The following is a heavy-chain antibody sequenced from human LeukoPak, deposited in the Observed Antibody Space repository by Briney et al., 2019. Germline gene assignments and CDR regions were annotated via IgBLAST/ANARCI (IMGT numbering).Heavy chain of an antibody. CDR1: GFTFNEYV. D-gene: IGHD2/OR15-2a*01. CDR2: VSSGGFST. CDR3: VKEADNSETYYMDV. Sequence: GGSLTLSCAVSGFTFNEYVMSWVRQAPGSGLEWVSAVSSGGFSTYYADSVKGRFTISRDNFKNTLYLQLNSLRGEDTAVYYCVKEADNSETYYMDVWGKGTTVTVSS. J-gene: IGHJ6*03. V-gene: IGHV3-23*01.